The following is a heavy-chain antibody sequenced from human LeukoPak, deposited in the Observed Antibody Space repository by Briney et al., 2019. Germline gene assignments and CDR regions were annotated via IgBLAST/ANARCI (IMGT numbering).Heavy chain of an antibody. J-gene: IGHJ4*02. CDR1: GYSFTSYW. CDR3: ARQTAMGRSGDY. D-gene: IGHD5-18*01. V-gene: IGHV5-51*01. CDR2: IEPSDSET. Sequence: GESPKISCKASGYSFTSYWIGWVRQMPGKGLEWMGIIEPSDSETRYTPSFQGQVTTSADKSLSSAYLQWNSLKASDTAMYYCARQTAMGRSGDYWGQGTLVTVSA.